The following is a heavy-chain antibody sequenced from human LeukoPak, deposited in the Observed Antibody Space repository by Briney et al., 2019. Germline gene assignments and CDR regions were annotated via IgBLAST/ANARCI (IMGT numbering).Heavy chain of an antibody. CDR2: INAGNGNT. CDR3: ARDSSRYGDYDY. D-gene: IGHD4-17*01. J-gene: IGHJ4*02. Sequence: ASVKVSCKAAGYTFTSFALHWVRQAPGQRLEWMGWINAGNGNTKYSQKFQGRVTITRDTSASTAYMELSSLRSEDTAVYYCARDSSRYGDYDYWGQGTLVTVSS. V-gene: IGHV1-3*01. CDR1: GYTFTSFA.